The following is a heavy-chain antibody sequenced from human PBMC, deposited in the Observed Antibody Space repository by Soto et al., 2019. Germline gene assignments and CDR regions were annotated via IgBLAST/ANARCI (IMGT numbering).Heavy chain of an antibody. V-gene: IGHV4-31*03. CDR3: ARAAEIRELWFFDY. CDR1: GGSISSGGYY. J-gene: IGHJ4*02. CDR2: IYYSGST. Sequence: PSETLSLTCTVSGGSISSGGYYWSWIRQRPGKGLEWIGYIYYSGSTYYNPSLKSRVTISVDTSKNQFSLKLSSVTAADTAVYYCARAAEIRELWFFDYWGQGTLVTVSS. D-gene: IGHD3-10*01.